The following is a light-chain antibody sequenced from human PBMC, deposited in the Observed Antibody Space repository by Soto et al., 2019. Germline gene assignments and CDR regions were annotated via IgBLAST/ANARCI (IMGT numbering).Light chain of an antibody. V-gene: IGKV3-20*01. CDR3: QQHTTSSWT. Sequence: EVVLTQSPGTLSLSPGERATLSCRASQSVGSSYLAWYQQKPGQAPRVIIYGTSSRATGIPDRLSGSGSGTDFTLTISRLEPEDFAVYYCQQHTTSSWTFGQGTKVDIK. CDR2: GTS. J-gene: IGKJ1*01. CDR1: QSVGSSY.